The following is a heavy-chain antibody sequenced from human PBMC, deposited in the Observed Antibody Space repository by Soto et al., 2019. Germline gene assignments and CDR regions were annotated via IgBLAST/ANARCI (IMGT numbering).Heavy chain of an antibody. V-gene: IGHV1-3*01. D-gene: IGHD3-3*01. CDR1: GYTFTSYS. CDR2: INAGDGST. Sequence: ASVNVSCKSSGYTFTSYSLHWLRQAPGQGLEWMGRINAGDGSTKYSEHFQGRVTITLDTSATTVFVELTGLKSEDTAIYYCARTEWFPPYFDYWGQGSLVTVSS. CDR3: ARTEWFPPYFDY. J-gene: IGHJ4*02.